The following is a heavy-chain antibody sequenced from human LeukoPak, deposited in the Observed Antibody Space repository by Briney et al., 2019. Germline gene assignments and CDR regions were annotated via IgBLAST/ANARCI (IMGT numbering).Heavy chain of an antibody. J-gene: IGHJ6*03. CDR2: INVDGSEV. CDR1: GFTFSDNW. Sequence: GGSLRLSRAASGFTFSDNWMTWVRQAPRQGLAWVANINVDGSEVYSVDSVKGRFTISRDNVKNSLSLQMNSLSVDDTATYSCSSLGRGRYCSDTTCSDFYFMDVWGTGTTVIVSS. CDR3: SSLGRGRYCSDTTCSDFYFMDV. D-gene: IGHD2-2*01. V-gene: IGHV3-7*01.